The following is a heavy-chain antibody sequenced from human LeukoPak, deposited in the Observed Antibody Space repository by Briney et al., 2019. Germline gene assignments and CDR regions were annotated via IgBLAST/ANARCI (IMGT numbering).Heavy chain of an antibody. J-gene: IGHJ4*02. CDR3: ARERSEYYYDSSGYYDY. CDR2: IYSGGST. CDR1: GFTVSSNY. V-gene: IGHV3-53*01. Sequence: GGSLRLSGAASGFTVSSNYMSWVRQAPGKGLEWVSVIYSGGSTYYADSVKGRFTISRDNSKNTLYLQMNSLRDEDTAVYYCARERSEYYYDSSGYYDYWGQGTLVTVSS. D-gene: IGHD3-22*01.